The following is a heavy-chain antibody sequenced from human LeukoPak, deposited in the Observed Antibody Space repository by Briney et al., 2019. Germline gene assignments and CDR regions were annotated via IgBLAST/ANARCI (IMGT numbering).Heavy chain of an antibody. V-gene: IGHV6-1*01. CDR2: TYYISKWYN. D-gene: IGHD5-18*01. CDR1: GDSVSTTGAA. CDR3: TRDLKGARETMVTGFSWYFDL. J-gene: IGHJ2*01. Sequence: KPSQTLSLTCAISGDSVSTTGAAWNWIRQSPSRGLEWLGRTYYISKWYNDYAISVKSPMSINADTSNTQFSLQLNSVPPEDTAVYYCTRDLKGARETMVTGFSWYFDLWGRGTLVTVSS.